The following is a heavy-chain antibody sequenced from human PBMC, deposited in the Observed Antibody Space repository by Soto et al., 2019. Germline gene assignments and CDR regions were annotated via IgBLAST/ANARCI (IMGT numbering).Heavy chain of an antibody. D-gene: IGHD6-6*01. CDR2: IYYSGST. V-gene: IGHV4-59*01. Sequence: SETLSLTCTVSGGSISSYYWSWIRQPTGKGLEWIGYIYYSGSTNYNPSLKSRVTISVDTSKNQFSLKLSSVTAADTAVYYCARDGSAGSSAGWFDPWGQGTLVTVSS. J-gene: IGHJ5*02. CDR3: ARDGSAGSSAGWFDP. CDR1: GGSISSYY.